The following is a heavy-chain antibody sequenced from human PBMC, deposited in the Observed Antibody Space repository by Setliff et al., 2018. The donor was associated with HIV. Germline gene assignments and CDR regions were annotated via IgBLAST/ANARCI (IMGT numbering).Heavy chain of an antibody. CDR2: IYWDDDK. CDR3: AHMRWGVVIIRGAFDI. D-gene: IGHD3-3*01. J-gene: IGHJ3*02. V-gene: IGHV2-5*02. Sequence: SGPTLVNPTQTLTLTCTFSGFSLSTSGVGVGWIRQPPGKALEWLALIYWDDDKRYSPSLKSRLTITKDTSKNQVVLTMTNMDPVDTATYCCAHMRWGVVIIRGAFDIWGQGTMVTVSS. CDR1: GFSLSTSGVG.